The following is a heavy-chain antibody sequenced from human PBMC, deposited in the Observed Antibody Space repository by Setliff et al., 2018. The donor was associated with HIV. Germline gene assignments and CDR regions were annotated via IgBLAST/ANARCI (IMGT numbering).Heavy chain of an antibody. CDR2: IKQDGSET. D-gene: IGHD1-26*01. CDR3: ARGGATIFDAFDV. J-gene: IGHJ3*01. V-gene: IGHV3-7*01. CDR1: QFSFSRYW. Sequence: PGGSLRLSCEASQFSFSRYWVSWARQATGKGLEWVANIKQDGSETYYLDSVKGRFTISRDTAKNSLYLQMKNLRVEDTAVYYCARGGATIFDAFDVWGHGTMVTVSS.